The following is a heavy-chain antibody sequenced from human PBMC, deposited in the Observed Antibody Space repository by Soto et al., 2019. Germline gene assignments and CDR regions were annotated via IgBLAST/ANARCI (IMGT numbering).Heavy chain of an antibody. D-gene: IGHD1-20*01. CDR3: ARDNWNTV. Sequence: GGSLRLSCAGSGFTFSSYAMHWVRQVPGKGLVWVSRVNGDGSSTFYADSVKGRFTISRDNAENTVFLQMNSLRAEDTAVYYCARDNWNTVWGQGTMVT. CDR1: GFTFSSYA. V-gene: IGHV3-74*01. J-gene: IGHJ3*01. CDR2: VNGDGSST.